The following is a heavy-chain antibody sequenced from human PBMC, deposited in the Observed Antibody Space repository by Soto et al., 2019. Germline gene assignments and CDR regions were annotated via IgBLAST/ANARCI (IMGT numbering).Heavy chain of an antibody. D-gene: IGHD4-17*01. CDR3: ARDSGYGDPFDY. Sequence: SETLSLTCTVSGGYISSYYWSWIRQPPGKGLEWIGYIFYSGNTNYNPSLRSRVTISVETSKNQFSLKLSSVTATDTAVYYCARDSGYGDPFDYWGQGTPVTVS. CDR2: IFYSGNT. CDR1: GGYISSYY. J-gene: IGHJ4*02. V-gene: IGHV4-59*01.